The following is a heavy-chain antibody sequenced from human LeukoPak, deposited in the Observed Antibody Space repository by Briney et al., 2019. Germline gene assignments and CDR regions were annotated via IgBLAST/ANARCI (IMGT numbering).Heavy chain of an antibody. CDR2: IYYTGST. J-gene: IGHJ4*02. D-gene: IGHD6-19*01. Sequence: SETLSLTCTVSGGSIGFYYWTWIRQPPGKGLEWIGYIYYTGSTNYNPSLKSRVTISVDTSKNQVSLKLSSVTAADTAVYYCARGFPGIAVVWGQGTLVTVSS. V-gene: IGHV4-59*12. CDR1: GGSIGFYY. CDR3: ARGFPGIAVV.